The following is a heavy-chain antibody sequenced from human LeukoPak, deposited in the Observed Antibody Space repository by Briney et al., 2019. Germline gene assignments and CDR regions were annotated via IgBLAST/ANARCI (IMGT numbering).Heavy chain of an antibody. CDR1: GFTVSSNY. Sequence: GGSLRLSCAASGFTVSSNYMSWVRQAPGKGLEWASVIYSGGSTYYADSVKGRFTISRDNSKNTLYLQMNSLRAEDTAVYYCARDLRYGDYDGEFYFDYWGQGTLVTVSS. D-gene: IGHD4-17*01. CDR2: IYSGGST. V-gene: IGHV3-66*02. J-gene: IGHJ4*02. CDR3: ARDLRYGDYDGEFYFDY.